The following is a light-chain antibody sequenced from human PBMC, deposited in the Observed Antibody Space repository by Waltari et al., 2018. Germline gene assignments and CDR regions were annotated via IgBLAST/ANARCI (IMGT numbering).Light chain of an antibody. V-gene: IGKV4-1*01. Sequence: DIVMTQSPDSLTASLGERATINCKSSRHIFYSSNNKNHLAWYQQKPGQPPKLLIYWASTRESGVPDRFSGSGSGTDFTLTISSLQPEDVAVYYCQQYYTTPPYTFGQGTKLEIK. CDR1: RHIFYSSNNKNH. CDR3: QQYYTTPPYT. J-gene: IGKJ2*01. CDR2: WAS.